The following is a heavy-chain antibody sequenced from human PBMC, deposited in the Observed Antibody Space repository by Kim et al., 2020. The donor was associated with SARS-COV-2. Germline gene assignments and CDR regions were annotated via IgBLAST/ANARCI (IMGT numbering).Heavy chain of an antibody. D-gene: IGHD1-7*01. Sequence: NTKYARKLQGRVTMTTDTSTSTAYMELRSLGSDDTAVYYCARDFGAGTTDYWGQGTLVTVSS. CDR2: NT. V-gene: IGHV1-18*01. J-gene: IGHJ4*02. CDR3: ARDFGAGTTDY.